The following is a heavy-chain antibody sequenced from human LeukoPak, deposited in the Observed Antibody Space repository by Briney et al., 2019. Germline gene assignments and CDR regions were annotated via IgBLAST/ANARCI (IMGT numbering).Heavy chain of an antibody. CDR2: IDPSDSYT. V-gene: IGHV5-10-1*01. CDR3: ARRSEVRGYYYYFDY. CDR1: GYSFTSYW. Sequence: KRGESLQISCKGSGYSFTSYWISWVRQLPGKGLEWMGRIDPSDSYTNYSPSFQGHVTISADKSISTAYLQWSSLKASDTAMYYCARRSEVRGYYYYFDYWGQGTLVTVSS. D-gene: IGHD3-22*01. J-gene: IGHJ4*02.